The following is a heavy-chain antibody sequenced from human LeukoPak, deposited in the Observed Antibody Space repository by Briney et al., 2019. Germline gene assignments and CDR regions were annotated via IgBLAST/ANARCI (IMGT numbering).Heavy chain of an antibody. D-gene: IGHD5-12*01. CDR3: ARGRYSGYDPPNYYFDY. Sequence: PSETLSLTCTVSGGSISSYYWSWIRQPPGKGLEWIGYIYYSGSTNYNPSLKSRVTISVDTSKNQFSLKLSSVTAADTAVYCCARGRYSGYDPPNYYFDYWGQGTLVTVSS. CDR2: IYYSGST. J-gene: IGHJ4*02. CDR1: GGSISSYY. V-gene: IGHV4-59*01.